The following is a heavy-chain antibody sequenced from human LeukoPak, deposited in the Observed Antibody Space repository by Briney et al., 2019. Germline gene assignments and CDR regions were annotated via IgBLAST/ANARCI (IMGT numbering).Heavy chain of an antibody. CDR2: IYHSGST. CDR3: ARFLDWFDP. D-gene: IGHD3-3*01. V-gene: IGHV4-38-2*02. Sequence: SETLSLTCTVSGYSISSGYYWGWIRQPPGKGLEWIGSIYHSGSTYYNPSLKSRVTISVDTSKNQFSLKLSSVTAADTAVYYCARFLDWFDPWGQGTLVTVSS. CDR1: GYSISSGYY. J-gene: IGHJ5*02.